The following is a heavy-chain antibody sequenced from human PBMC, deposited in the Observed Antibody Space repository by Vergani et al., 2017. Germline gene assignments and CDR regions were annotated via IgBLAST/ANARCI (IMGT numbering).Heavy chain of an antibody. CDR3: ARGRRYSSSSPIYYYCMDV. V-gene: IGHV4-34*01. J-gene: IGHJ6*03. D-gene: IGHD6-6*01. CDR1: GESFSGYY. CDR2: INHSGST. Sequence: QVQLQQWGAGLLKPSETLSLTCAVYGESFSGYYWSWIRQPPGKGLEWIWEINHSGSTNYNPSLKSRVTISVDTSKNQFSLKLSSVTAADTAVYYCARGRRYSSSSPIYYYCMDVWGKGTTVTVSS.